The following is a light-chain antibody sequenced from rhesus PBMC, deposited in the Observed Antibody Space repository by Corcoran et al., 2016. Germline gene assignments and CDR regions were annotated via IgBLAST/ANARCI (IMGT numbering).Light chain of an antibody. J-gene: IGKJ2*01. V-gene: IGKV1-22*01. CDR1: QSISSW. Sequence: DIQMTQSPSSLSASVGDTVTITCRASQSISSWLAWYQQKPGKAPKLLIYKASSLQSGVPSRFHGSGSGTDFTLTISSLQSEDFATYYWQQYSSSPYSFGQGTKVEIK. CDR3: QQYSSSPYS. CDR2: KAS.